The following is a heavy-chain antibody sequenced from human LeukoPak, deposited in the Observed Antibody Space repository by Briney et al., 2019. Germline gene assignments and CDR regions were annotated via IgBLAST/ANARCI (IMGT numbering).Heavy chain of an antibody. J-gene: IGHJ4*02. CDR3: ARDRGNCFDY. CDR1: GGSISSYY. V-gene: IGHV4-59*01. CDR2: ISYSGTT. Sequence: SETLSLTCTVSGGSISSYYWSWIRQPPGKGLEWIGYISYSGTTNYNPSLKSRVTISVAPSKNQFSLKLRSVTAPDTAVYYCARDRGNCFDYWGQGTLVTVSS. D-gene: IGHD6-13*01.